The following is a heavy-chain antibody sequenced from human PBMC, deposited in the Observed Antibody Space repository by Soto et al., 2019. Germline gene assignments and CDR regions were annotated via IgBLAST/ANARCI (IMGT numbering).Heavy chain of an antibody. V-gene: IGHV3-21*01. Sequence: VGSLRLSCEASGFSFSTYSMHWVRQAPGKGLEWVSSIGRRSDIYYADSVKGRFTISRDNAKNSVSLQMNSLRDEDTAVYYCAREETAWPLAYGLDVWGQGTTVTVSS. CDR2: IGRRSDI. CDR1: GFSFSTYS. D-gene: IGHD2-21*02. CDR3: AREETAWPLAYGLDV. J-gene: IGHJ6*02.